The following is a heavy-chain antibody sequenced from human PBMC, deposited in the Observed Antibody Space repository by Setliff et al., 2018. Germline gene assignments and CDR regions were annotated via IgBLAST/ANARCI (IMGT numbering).Heavy chain of an antibody. Sequence: PSETLSLTCTVSGGSVSSGVYYWSWIRQHPGKGLEWLGYIYYSGSTYYNPSLKSLVTISVDTSKNQFSLKLSSVTAADTAVYYCARRGYYYGWGDSNAFDIWGQGTMVTVSS. V-gene: IGHV4-31*01. CDR1: GGSVSSGVYY. CDR2: IYYSGST. CDR3: ARRGYYYGWGDSNAFDI. J-gene: IGHJ3*02. D-gene: IGHD3-10*01.